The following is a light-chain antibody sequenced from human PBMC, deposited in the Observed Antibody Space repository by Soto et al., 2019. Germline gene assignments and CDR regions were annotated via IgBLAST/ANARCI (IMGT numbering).Light chain of an antibody. CDR1: SSDVGSYNR. V-gene: IGLV2-18*02. CDR3: SSYTSSSTHVV. J-gene: IGLJ2*01. Sequence: QSALTQPPSVSGSPGQSVTISCTGTSSDVGSYNRVSWYQQPPGTAPKLMIYEVSNRPSGVSDRFSGSKSGNTASLTISGLQAEDEADYYCSSYTSSSTHVVFGGGTKLTVL. CDR2: EVS.